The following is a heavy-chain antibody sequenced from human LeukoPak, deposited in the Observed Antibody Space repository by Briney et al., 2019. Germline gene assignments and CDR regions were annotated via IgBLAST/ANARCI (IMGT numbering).Heavy chain of an antibody. V-gene: IGHV3-21*01. CDR3: ARGEAYYDFWSGYYLLDY. CDR2: ISSSSSYI. Sequence: AGGSLRLSCAASGFTFSSYSMNWVRQAPGKGLEWVSSISSSSSYIYYAGLVKGRFTISRDNAKNSLYLQMNSLRAEDTAVYYCARGEAYYDFWSGYYLLDYWGQGTLVSVSS. D-gene: IGHD3-3*01. J-gene: IGHJ4*02. CDR1: GFTFSSYS.